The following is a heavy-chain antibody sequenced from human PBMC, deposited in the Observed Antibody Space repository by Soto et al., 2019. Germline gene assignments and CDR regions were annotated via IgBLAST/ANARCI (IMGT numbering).Heavy chain of an antibody. CDR3: VRDLRYLSGTYYRDDFDI. J-gene: IGHJ3*02. D-gene: IGHD3-10*01. V-gene: IGHV1-18*01. CDR1: GYSFTSYG. Sequence: QVQLVQSGAEVKKPGASVKVSCKASGYSFTSYGISWVRQAPGQGLEWMGWISAYNGNTYYAQRLQGRATMTTDTSTTTTYMELRSLRSDDTAVYYCVRDLRYLSGTYYRDDFDIWGQGTMVTVSS. CDR2: ISAYNGNT.